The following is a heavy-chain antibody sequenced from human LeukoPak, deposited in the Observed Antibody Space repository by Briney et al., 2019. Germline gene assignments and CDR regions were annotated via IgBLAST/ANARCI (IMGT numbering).Heavy chain of an antibody. J-gene: IGHJ6*03. CDR2: INPNSGGT. CDR3: ARDSERGYYYMDV. CDR1: GYTFTSYG. V-gene: IGHV1-2*02. Sequence: ASVKVSCKASGYTFTSYGISWVRQAPGQGLEWMGWINPNSGGTNYAQKFQGRVTMTRDTSISTAYMELSRLRSDDTAVYYCARDSERGYYYMDVWGKGTTVTVSS. D-gene: IGHD3-10*01.